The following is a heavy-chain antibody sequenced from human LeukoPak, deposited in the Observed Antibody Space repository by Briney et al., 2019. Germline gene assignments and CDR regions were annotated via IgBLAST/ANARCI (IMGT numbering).Heavy chain of an antibody. CDR1: GFTVSSNY. CDR2: IYSGGST. D-gene: IGHD1-14*01. CDR3: ARDRTSRGMDV. V-gene: IGHV3-53*01. J-gene: IGHJ6*02. Sequence: GGSLRLSCAASGFTVSSNYMSWVRQAPGKGLEWVSVIYSGGSTYHADSVKGRFTISRDNSKNTLYLQMNSLRAEDTAVYYCARDRTSRGMDVWGQGTTVTVSS.